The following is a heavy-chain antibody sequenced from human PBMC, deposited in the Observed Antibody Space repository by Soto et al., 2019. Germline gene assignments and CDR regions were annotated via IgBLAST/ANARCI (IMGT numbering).Heavy chain of an antibody. D-gene: IGHD1-26*01. Sequence: SETLSLTCTVSGGSISSSSYYWGWIRQPPGKGLEWIGSIYYSESTYYNPSLKSRVTISVDTSKNQFSLKLSSVTAEDTAVYYCARDGVGATTFFGFLDYWGQGTLVTVSS. CDR1: GGSISSSSYY. CDR2: IYYSEST. CDR3: ARDGVGATTFFGFLDY. V-gene: IGHV4-39*02. J-gene: IGHJ4*02.